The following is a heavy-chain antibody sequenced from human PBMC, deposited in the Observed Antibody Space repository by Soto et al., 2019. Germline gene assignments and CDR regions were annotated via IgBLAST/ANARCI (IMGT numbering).Heavy chain of an antibody. CDR3: ARRGVGCSSRRCYCDY. D-gene: IGHD2-2*01. Sequence: EVQLVESGGSLVKPGGSLRLSCGTSGFTFSDYSMNWVRQAPGQGLEWVSSISSIGSDLSYADSVRGRFTISRYNAKDSLYLQMNSLRDEDTAVYYCARRGVGCSSRRCYCDYWGQGTLVTVAS. J-gene: IGHJ4*02. CDR2: ISSIGSDL. V-gene: IGHV3-21*01. CDR1: GFTFSDYS.